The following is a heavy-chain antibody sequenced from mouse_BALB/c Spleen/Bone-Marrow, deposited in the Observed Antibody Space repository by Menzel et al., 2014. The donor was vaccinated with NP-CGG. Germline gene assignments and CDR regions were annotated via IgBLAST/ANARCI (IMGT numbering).Heavy chain of an antibody. J-gene: IGHJ3*01. D-gene: IGHD2-3*01. V-gene: IGHV1-69*02. CDR2: IYPSDSYT. CDR3: TRDDGSFAY. CDR1: GYTFTSYW. Sequence: QVQLQQPGAELERPGASVKLSCKASGYTFTSYWINWVKQRPGQGLEWIGNIYPSDSYTNYNQKFKDKATLTVDKSSSTAYMQLSSPTSEDSAVYYCTRDDGSFAYWGQGTLVTVSA.